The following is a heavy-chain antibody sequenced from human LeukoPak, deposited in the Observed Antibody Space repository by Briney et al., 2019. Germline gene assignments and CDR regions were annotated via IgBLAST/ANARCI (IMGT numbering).Heavy chain of an antibody. Sequence: ASVKVSCKASGYTFTSYGISWVRQAPGHGLEWMGWISGNNNNAGYAQKFQGRVTMTTDISTSTAYMELSGLRSDDTAVYYCAREILWFGDLLTYFLDVWGQGTTDTVSS. CDR1: GYTFTSYG. CDR2: ISGNNNNA. CDR3: AREILWFGDLLTYFLDV. D-gene: IGHD3-10*01. V-gene: IGHV1-18*01. J-gene: IGHJ6*02.